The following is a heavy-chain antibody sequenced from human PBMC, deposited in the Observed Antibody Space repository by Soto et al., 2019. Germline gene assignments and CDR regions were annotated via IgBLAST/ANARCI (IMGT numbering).Heavy chain of an antibody. CDR2: IYSGGST. J-gene: IGHJ5*02. V-gene: IGHV3-53*01. Sequence: EVQLVESGGGLIQPGGSLRLSCAASGFTVSSNYMSWVRQAPGKGLEWVSVIYSGGSTYYADSVKGRFTISRDNSKNTRDLQMNSLRAEDTAVYYCARWVKWSGYFWFDPWGQGTLVTVSS. CDR3: ARWVKWSGYFWFDP. D-gene: IGHD3-3*01. CDR1: GFTVSSNY.